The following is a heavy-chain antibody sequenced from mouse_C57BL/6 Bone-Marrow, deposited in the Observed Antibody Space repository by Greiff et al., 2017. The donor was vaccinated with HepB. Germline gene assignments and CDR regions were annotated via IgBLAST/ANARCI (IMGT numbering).Heavy chain of an antibody. CDR3: AIFAY. Sequence: EVQLQESGGDLVKPGGSLKLSCAASGFTFSSYGMSWVRQTPDKRLEWVATISSGGSYTYYPDSVKGRFTISRDNAKNTLYLQMSSLKSEDTAMYYCAIFAYWGQGTLVTVSA. J-gene: IGHJ3*01. CDR1: GFTFSSYG. CDR2: ISSGGSYT. V-gene: IGHV5-6*01.